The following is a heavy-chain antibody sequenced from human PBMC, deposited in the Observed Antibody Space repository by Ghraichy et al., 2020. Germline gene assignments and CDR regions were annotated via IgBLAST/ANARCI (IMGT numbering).Heavy chain of an antibody. CDR3: ARGRRYSGYEFAY. J-gene: IGHJ4*02. V-gene: IGHV4-59*01. D-gene: IGHD5-12*01. CDR2: IYYSGST. CDR1: GGSISSYY. Sequence: SETLSLTCTVSGGSISSYYWSWIRQPPGKGLEWIGYIYYSGSTNYNPSLKSRVTISVDTSKNQFSLKLSSVTAADTAVYYCARGRRYSGYEFAYWGQGTLVTVSS.